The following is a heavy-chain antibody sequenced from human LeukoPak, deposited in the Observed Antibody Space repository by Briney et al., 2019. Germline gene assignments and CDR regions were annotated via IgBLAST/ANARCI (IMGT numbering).Heavy chain of an antibody. Sequence: GGSLRLSCAASGFTFSSYSMNWVRQAPGKGLEWVSSISSSSNYIYYADSVKGRFAISRDNAKNSLYLQMNSLRAEDTAVYYCASLSSSLNDAFDIWGQGTMVTVSS. D-gene: IGHD6-6*01. V-gene: IGHV3-21*01. CDR2: ISSSSNYI. J-gene: IGHJ3*02. CDR1: GFTFSSYS. CDR3: ASLSSSLNDAFDI.